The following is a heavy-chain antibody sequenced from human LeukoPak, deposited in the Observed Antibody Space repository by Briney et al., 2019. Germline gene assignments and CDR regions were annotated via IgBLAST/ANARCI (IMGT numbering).Heavy chain of an antibody. D-gene: IGHD6-13*01. CDR3: ARGNIAAAGIHY. Sequence: GGSLRLSCAASGFTFSSYWMPWVRQAPGEGLVWVSRINGDGSSTTYVDSVMGRFTISRDNAKNTLYLQMNSVRAEDTAVYYCARGNIAAAGIHYWGQGTLVIVSS. CDR1: GFTFSSYW. V-gene: IGHV3-74*01. CDR2: INGDGSST. J-gene: IGHJ4*02.